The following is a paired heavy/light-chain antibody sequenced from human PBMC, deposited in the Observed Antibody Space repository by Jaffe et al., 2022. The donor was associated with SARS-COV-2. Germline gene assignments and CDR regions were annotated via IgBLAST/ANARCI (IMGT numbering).Heavy chain of an antibody. D-gene: IGHD2-15*01. J-gene: IGHJ3*02. V-gene: IGHV4-31*03. CDR3: ARAHGIVVVVGAAGAFDI. CDR1: GGSISSGGYY. Sequence: QVQLQESGPGLVKPSQTLSLTCTVSGGSISSGGYYWSWIRQHPGKGLEWIGYIFYSGSTYYNPSLKSRLTISLDMSKNQVFLKLTSVTAADTAVYYCARAHGIVVVVGAAGAFDIWGQGTMVTVSS. CDR2: IFYSGST.
Light chain of an antibody. CDR3: QVWDNTSDHPLVL. CDR2: DDS. CDR1: NIGSKT. Sequence: SYVLTQSPSVSVAPGQTARITCGGNNIGSKTVHWYQQKAGQAPVLVVYDDSDRPSGIPERFSGSNSANTATLTISGVEAGDEADYYCQVWDNTSDHPLVLFGGGTKLTVL. V-gene: IGLV3-21*02. J-gene: IGLJ2*01.